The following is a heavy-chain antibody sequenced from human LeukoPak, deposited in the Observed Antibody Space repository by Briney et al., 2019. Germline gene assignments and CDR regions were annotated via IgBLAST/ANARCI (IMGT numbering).Heavy chain of an antibody. CDR3: ARGGQWLAPDY. J-gene: IGHJ4*02. Sequence: KPSETLSLTCTVSGGSISSYYWSWIRQHPGKGLEWIGYIYYSGSTNYNPSLKSRVTISVDTSKNQFSLKLSSVTAADTAVYYCARGGQWLAPDYWGQGTLVTVSS. D-gene: IGHD6-19*01. CDR2: IYYSGST. CDR1: GGSISSYY. V-gene: IGHV4-59*01.